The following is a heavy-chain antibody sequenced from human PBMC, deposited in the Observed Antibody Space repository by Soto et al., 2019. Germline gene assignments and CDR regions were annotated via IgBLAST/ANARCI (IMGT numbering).Heavy chain of an antibody. J-gene: IGHJ6*02. D-gene: IGHD3-10*01. CDR1: GYTFTSYG. CDR2: ISAYNGNT. Sequence: QVQLVQSGAEVKKPGASVKVSCKASGYTFTSYGISWVRQAPGQGLEWMGWISAYNGNTNYAQKLQGRVTMTTDTXXSXAXKELRSLRSDDTAVYYCARDYYGSGSYQTYYYGMDVWGQGTTVTVSS. V-gene: IGHV1-18*01. CDR3: ARDYYGSGSYQTYYYGMDV.